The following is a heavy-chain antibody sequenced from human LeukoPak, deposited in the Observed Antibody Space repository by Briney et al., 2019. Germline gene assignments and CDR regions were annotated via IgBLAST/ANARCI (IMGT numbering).Heavy chain of an antibody. Sequence: SETLSLTCTVSGGSISSYYWSWIRQRPGKGLEWIGYIYYSGSTNYNPSLKSRVTISVDTSKNQFSLKLSSVTAADTAVYYCVRHASRGYYYYGMDAWGQGTTVTVSS. CDR1: GGSISSYY. J-gene: IGHJ6*02. V-gene: IGHV4-59*08. D-gene: IGHD3-16*01. CDR3: VRHASRGYYYYGMDA. CDR2: IYYSGST.